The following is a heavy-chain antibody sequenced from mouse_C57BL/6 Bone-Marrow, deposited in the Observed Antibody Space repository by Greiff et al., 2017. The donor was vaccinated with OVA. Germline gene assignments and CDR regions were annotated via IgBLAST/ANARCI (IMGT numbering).Heavy chain of an antibody. Sequence: VQLVESGAELARPGASVKLSCKASGYTFTSYGISWVKQRTGQGLEWIGEIYPRSGNTYYNEKFKGKATLTADKSSSTAYMELRSLTSEDSAVYFCARLGYYGSSPYWGQGTTLTVSS. CDR2: IYPRSGNT. D-gene: IGHD1-1*01. CDR3: ARLGYYGSSPY. V-gene: IGHV1-81*01. CDR1: GYTFTSYG. J-gene: IGHJ2*01.